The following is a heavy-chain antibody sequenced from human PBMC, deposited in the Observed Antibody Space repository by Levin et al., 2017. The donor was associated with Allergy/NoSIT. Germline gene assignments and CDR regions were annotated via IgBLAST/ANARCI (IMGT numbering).Heavy chain of an antibody. Sequence: SCAASGFTFNSYGIHWVRQAPGKGLEWVALISYDGSNTYYVDSVRGRFTISRDNSKNTLYLQMNNLRPDDTAVYYCAREGPAAILHYLDYWGQGTLVSVSS. D-gene: IGHD2-2*02. CDR1: GFTFNSYG. CDR3: AREGPAAILHYLDY. J-gene: IGHJ4*02. V-gene: IGHV3-30*03. CDR2: ISYDGSNT.